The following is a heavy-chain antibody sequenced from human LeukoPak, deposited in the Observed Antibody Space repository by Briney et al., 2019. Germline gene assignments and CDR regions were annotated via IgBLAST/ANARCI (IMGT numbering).Heavy chain of an antibody. CDR3: ARDYTRAVAVGY. V-gene: IGHV3-21*01. D-gene: IGHD6-19*01. CDR1: GFTFSSYS. J-gene: IGHJ4*02. CDR2: ISSSSSYI. Sequence: AGGSLRLSSAASGFTFSSYSMNWVRQAPGKGLEWVSSISSSSSYIYYADSVKGRFTISRDNAKNSLYLQMNSLRAEDTAVYYCARDYTRAVAVGYWGQGTLVTVSS.